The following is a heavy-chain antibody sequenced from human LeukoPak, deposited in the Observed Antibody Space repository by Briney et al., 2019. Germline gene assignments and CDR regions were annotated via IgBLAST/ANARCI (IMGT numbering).Heavy chain of an antibody. D-gene: IGHD3-16*02. CDR1: GYTFTGYY. CDR3: ATERITFGGVIAVFDY. CDR2: INPNSGGT. Sequence: ASVKVSCKASGYTFTGYYMHWVRQAPGQGLEWMGRINPNSGGTNYAQKFQGRVTMTRDTSISTAYMELSRLRSVDTAVYYCATERITFGGVIAVFDYWGQGTLVTVSS. V-gene: IGHV1-2*06. J-gene: IGHJ4*02.